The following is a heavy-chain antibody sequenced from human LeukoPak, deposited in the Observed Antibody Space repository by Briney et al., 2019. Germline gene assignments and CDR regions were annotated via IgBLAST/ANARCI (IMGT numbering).Heavy chain of an antibody. D-gene: IGHD4-17*01. Sequence: SETLSLACTVSGGSISSSSYYWGWIRQPPGKGLEWIGYIYYSGSTNYNPSLKSRVTISVDTSKNQFSLKLSSVTAADTAVYYCARHPEGTTVTTYFDYWGQGTLVTVSS. CDR2: IYYSGST. V-gene: IGHV4-61*05. CDR1: GGSISSSSYY. J-gene: IGHJ4*02. CDR3: ARHPEGTTVTTYFDY.